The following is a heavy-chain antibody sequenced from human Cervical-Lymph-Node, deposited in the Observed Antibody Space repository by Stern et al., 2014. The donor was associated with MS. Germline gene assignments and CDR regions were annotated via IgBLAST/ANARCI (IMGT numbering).Heavy chain of an antibody. CDR3: ARDSYSDYAETTFDY. CDR2: IYHSGYT. D-gene: IGHD4-11*01. J-gene: IGHJ4*02. V-gene: IGHV4-38-2*02. Sequence: QVQLVESGPGLVKPSETLSLTCTVSGYSFSSEYYWGWIRQTPGKGLEWVGSIYHSGYTSYNPSLKSRVTMSVDTSKKQISLSPSSVTAADTAVYYCARDSYSDYAETTFDYWGQGILVTVSS. CDR1: GYSFSSEYY.